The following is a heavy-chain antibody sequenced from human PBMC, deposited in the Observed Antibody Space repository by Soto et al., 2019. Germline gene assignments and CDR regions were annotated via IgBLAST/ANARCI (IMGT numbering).Heavy chain of an antibody. Sequence: QVQLHESGPGLVKPSEPLSLTCTVSGGSISNYYWSWIRQPPGKGLEWIGYVYYRGSSNYNSSLKSRVTISIYPSKNQFSLQLSSVTAADTAVYYCARLPRNCINSYYMDVWGKGSTVAVSS. CDR2: VYYRGSS. V-gene: IGHV4-59*01. D-gene: IGHD1-1*01. CDR1: GGSISNYY. J-gene: IGHJ6*03. CDR3: ARLPRNCINSYYMDV.